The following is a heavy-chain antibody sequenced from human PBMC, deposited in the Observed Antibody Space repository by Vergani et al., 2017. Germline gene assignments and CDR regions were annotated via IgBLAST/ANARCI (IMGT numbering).Heavy chain of an antibody. CDR1: GGSISSYY. CDR2: ISYSGST. CDR3: ARATPMVYAIWGGGYFDY. J-gene: IGHJ4*02. Sequence: QVQLQESGPGLVKPSETLSLTCTVSGGSISSYYWSWIRQPPGKGLEWIGYISYSGSTNYNPSLKSRVTISVVTSKNQFSLKLSSGTAADTAVYYCARATPMVYAIWGGGYFDYWGQGTLVTVSS. V-gene: IGHV4-59*01. D-gene: IGHD2-8*01.